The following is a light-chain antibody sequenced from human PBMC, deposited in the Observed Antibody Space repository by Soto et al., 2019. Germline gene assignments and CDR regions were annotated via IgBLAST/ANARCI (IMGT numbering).Light chain of an antibody. J-gene: IGKJ1*01. V-gene: IGKV1-5*03. CDR3: QQYNSYQWT. Sequence: DIQMTQSPSTLSASVGDRVTITCRASQSISSWLAWYQQKPGKAPKLLIYKASSLESGVPSRFNGSGSGTEFTLTISSLQPDDFATYYCQQYNSYQWTFGQGTKVDIK. CDR1: QSISSW. CDR2: KAS.